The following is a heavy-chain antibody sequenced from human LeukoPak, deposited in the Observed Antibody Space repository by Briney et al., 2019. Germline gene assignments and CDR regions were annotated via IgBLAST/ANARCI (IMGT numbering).Heavy chain of an antibody. Sequence: PGGSLRLSCAASGFTFSNYAVTWVRQAPGKGLQWVSSITGSGGSTYYADSVKGRFTISRDNSKNTVYLQMNSLRVDDTAVYYCAKEGQFSVTPNAWGQGALVTVSS. D-gene: IGHD2-21*02. CDR3: AKEGQFSVTPNA. J-gene: IGHJ5*02. CDR2: ITGSGGST. CDR1: GFTFSNYA. V-gene: IGHV3-23*01.